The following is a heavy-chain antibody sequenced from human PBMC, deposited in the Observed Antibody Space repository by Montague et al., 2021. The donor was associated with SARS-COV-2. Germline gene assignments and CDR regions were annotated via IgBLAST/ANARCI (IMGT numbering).Heavy chain of an antibody. V-gene: IGHV4-59*01. CDR2: IYYSGST. CDR1: GGSISSYY. Sequence: SETLSLTCTVSGGSISSYYWSWIRQPPGKGLEWIGYIYYSGSTNYNPSLKSRVTISVDTSKNQFSLKLSSVTAADTAVYYCARGFDTWGQGTLVTVSS. CDR3: ARGFDT. J-gene: IGHJ3*02.